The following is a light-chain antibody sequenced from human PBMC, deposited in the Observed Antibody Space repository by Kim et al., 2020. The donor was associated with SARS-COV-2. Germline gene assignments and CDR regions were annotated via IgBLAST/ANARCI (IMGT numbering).Light chain of an antibody. CDR1: SRDVGGYNY. CDR2: EVS. Sequence: GQSVTISCTGTSRDVGGYNYVSWYQQHPGKAPKLMIYEVSKRPSGVPDRFSGSKSGNTASLTVSGLQTEDEADYYCYSYAGSNSYVFGTGTKVTVL. CDR3: YSYAGSNSYV. V-gene: IGLV2-8*01. J-gene: IGLJ1*01.